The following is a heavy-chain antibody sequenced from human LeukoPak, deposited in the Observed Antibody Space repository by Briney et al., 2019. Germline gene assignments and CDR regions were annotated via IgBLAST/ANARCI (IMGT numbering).Heavy chain of an antibody. CDR3: ARDKNWAYYFDY. CDR1: GFTFSSFE. V-gene: IGHV3-48*03. J-gene: IGHJ4*02. D-gene: IGHD7-27*01. Sequence: LPGGSLRLSCAASGFTFSSFEMNWVRQASGKGLEWLSYISSGGGTIYYADSVKGRFTISRDNSKNTLYLQMNSLRAEDTAVYYCARDKNWAYYFDYWGQGTLVTVSS. CDR2: ISSGGGTI.